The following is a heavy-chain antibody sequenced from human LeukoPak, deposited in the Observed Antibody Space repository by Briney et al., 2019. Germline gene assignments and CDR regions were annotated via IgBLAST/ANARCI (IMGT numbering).Heavy chain of an antibody. V-gene: IGHV6-1*01. D-gene: IGHD6-19*01. CDR1: GDSVSSNTAT. CDR3: ARGPHGSGCYN. J-gene: IGHJ4*02. CDR2: AYYSSGLFN. Sequence: QTPSHTCAIPGDSVSSNTATWIWPRQSRRSGLEWLGRAYYSSGLFNEYGLSVRGRIPVNPDTSKIQCSLQLKSVTPEGTAVYYGARGPHGSGCYNWSQGTLVTVSS.